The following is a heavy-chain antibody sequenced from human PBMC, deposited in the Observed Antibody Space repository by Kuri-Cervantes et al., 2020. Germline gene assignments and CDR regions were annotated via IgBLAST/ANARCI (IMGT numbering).Heavy chain of an antibody. CDR1: GFTFTSYW. V-gene: IGHV3-7*01. D-gene: IGHD4-17*01. Sequence: GGSLRLSCAASGFTFTSYWMSWVRQAPGKGLEWVANIKQDGSEKYYVASVKGRFTISRDNAKNSLHLQLNSLRAEDTAVYYCARGPPTLYGDYLNYYYYMDVWGKGTTVTVSS. CDR3: ARGPPTLYGDYLNYYYYMDV. J-gene: IGHJ6*03. CDR2: IKQDGSEK.